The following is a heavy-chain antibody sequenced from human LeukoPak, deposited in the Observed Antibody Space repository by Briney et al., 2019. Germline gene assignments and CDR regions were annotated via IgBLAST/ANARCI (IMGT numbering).Heavy chain of an antibody. D-gene: IGHD3-10*01. CDR1: EFTFRSYE. CDR2: ISNSDTTI. Sequence: GGSLRLSCAASEFTFRSYEMNWVRQAPRKGLEWISYISNSDTTIDYADSVKGRFTISRDNAKNSLYLQMNSLRVEDTAVYYCARGLVGYYAMDVWGQGTTVTVSS. V-gene: IGHV3-48*03. CDR3: ARGLVGYYAMDV. J-gene: IGHJ6*02.